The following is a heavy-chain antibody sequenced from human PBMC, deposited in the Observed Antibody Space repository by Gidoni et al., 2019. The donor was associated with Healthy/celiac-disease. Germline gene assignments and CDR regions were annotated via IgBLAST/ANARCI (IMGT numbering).Heavy chain of an antibody. CDR2: IYYSGST. J-gene: IGHJ4*02. CDR3: ARRGAVRYFDY. CDR1: GGSISSSSYY. D-gene: IGHD6-6*01. V-gene: IGHV4-39*01. Sequence: QLQLQESGPGLVKPSETLSLTCTVSGGSISSSSYYWGWLRQPPGKGLEWIGIIYYSGSTYYNPSLKSRVTISVDTSKNQFSLKLSSVTAADTAVYYCARRGAVRYFDYWGQGTLVTVSS.